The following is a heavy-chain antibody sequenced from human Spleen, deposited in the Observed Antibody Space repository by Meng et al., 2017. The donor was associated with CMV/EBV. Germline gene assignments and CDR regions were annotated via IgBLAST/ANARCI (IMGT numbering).Heavy chain of an antibody. CDR2: IIRIFGPA. D-gene: IGHD2-2*02. J-gene: IGHJ6*02. CDR3: ARVPGYCSGASCYNYYHAMDV. V-gene: IGHV1-69*05. CDR1: GYTFTSYG. Sequence: SVKVSCKASGYTFTSYGISWVRQAPGQGLEWMGGIIRIFGPANYAQKFQGRVTITTDESTSTAYMELSSLRSEDTAVYYCARVPGYCSGASCYNYYHAMDVWGQGTTVTVSS.